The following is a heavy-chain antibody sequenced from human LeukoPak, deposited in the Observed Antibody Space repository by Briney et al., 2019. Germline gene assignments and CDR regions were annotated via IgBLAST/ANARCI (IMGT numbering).Heavy chain of an antibody. D-gene: IGHD3-10*02. CDR3: AELGITMIGGV. CDR1: GFTFNTYS. V-gene: IGHV3-48*01. CDR2: ISSSSGTI. Sequence: GGSLRLSCAASGFTFNTYSMNWVRQAPGKGLEWVSYISSSSGTIYYADSVKGRFTISRDNAKNPLYLQMNSLRAEDTAVYYCAELGITMIGGVWGKGTTVTISS. J-gene: IGHJ6*04.